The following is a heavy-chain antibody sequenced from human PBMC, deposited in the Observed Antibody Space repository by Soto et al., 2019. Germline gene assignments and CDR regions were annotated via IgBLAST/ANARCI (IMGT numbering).Heavy chain of an antibody. V-gene: IGHV1-18*01. J-gene: IGHJ6*02. D-gene: IGHD3-10*01. CDR3: TREGSAPYYYYGMDA. Sequence: ASVKVSCKASGYTFTTYGISWVRQAPGEGLEWLGWINTHNGNTNYAQNLQGRVFMTADTSTNTAYMELRSLRSDDTAIYYCTREGSAPYYYYGMDAWGQGTTVTVAS. CDR2: INTHNGNT. CDR1: GYTFTTYG.